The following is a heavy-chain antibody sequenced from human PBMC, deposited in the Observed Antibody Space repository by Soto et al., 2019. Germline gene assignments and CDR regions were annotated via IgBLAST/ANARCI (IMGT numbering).Heavy chain of an antibody. J-gene: IGHJ4*02. D-gene: IGHD3-9*01. CDR3: VRPDSTGYYSH. V-gene: IGHV5-51*01. CDR1: GYSFTNYW. Sequence: GESLKISCKGSGYSFTNYWIGWVRQMPGKGLEWMGIINPADSDTRYSPSFQGQVTVSVDKSISTAYLQRGSLKASDTAMYYCVRPDSTGYYSHWGQGTPVTVAS. CDR2: INPADSDT.